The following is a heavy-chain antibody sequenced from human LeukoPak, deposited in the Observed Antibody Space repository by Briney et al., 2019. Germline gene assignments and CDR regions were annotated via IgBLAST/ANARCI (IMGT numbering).Heavy chain of an antibody. J-gene: IGHJ4*02. CDR1: GFTFSSYW. D-gene: IGHD1-26*01. Sequence: GGSLRLFCAASGFTFSSYWMHWVRQAPGKGLVWVSRIYSDGSSYTADSVKGRFTISRDNAKDTLYLQMNSLSVEDTAVYYCARGGGIYGLWDYWGQGTLVTVSS. CDR3: ARGGGIYGLWDY. CDR2: IYSDGSS. V-gene: IGHV3-74*03.